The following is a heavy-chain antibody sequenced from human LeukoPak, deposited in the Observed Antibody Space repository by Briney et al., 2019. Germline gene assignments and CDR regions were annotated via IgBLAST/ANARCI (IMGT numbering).Heavy chain of an antibody. CDR2: INQDGSEK. Sequence: GRSLRLSCAASGFIFSSYWMNWVRQAPGKGLEWVANINQDGSEKNYVDSVKGRFTISRDNAKNSLYLQMNSLRAEDTAVYYCARYPSGYDRGFDYWGQGTLVTVSS. V-gene: IGHV3-7*04. J-gene: IGHJ4*02. D-gene: IGHD5-12*01. CDR3: ARYPSGYDRGFDY. CDR1: GFIFSSYW.